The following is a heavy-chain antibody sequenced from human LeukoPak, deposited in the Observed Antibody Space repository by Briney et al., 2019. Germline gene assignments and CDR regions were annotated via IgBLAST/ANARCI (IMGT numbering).Heavy chain of an antibody. CDR1: GFTFSGYF. CDR3: ARLRNVVNVHWGFFDT. D-gene: IGHD4-23*01. J-gene: IGHJ4*02. Sequence: GGSLRLSCAASGFTFSGYFMNWLRQAPGKGLEWVSCIGNNGVAIYYADSVKGRFTISRDNAKNSLYLQMSSLRAEDTAVYFCARLRNVVNVHWGFFDTWGQGAMVTVSS. V-gene: IGHV3-48*04. CDR2: IGNNGVAI.